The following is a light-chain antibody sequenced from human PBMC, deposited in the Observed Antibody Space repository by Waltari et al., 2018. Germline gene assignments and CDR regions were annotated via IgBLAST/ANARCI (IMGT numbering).Light chain of an antibody. CDR1: HNIVRW. J-gene: IGKJ4*01. Sequence: DIQMTQSPSSLAASVGDRVTMTCRASHNIVRWLAWYQQKPQKARKALIYAASALESGVPSRFSGSGAGTEFTLTISSLQPEDGATYFCQQYTAYPITFGGGTKVEI. CDR2: AAS. CDR3: QQYTAYPIT. V-gene: IGKV1D-16*01.